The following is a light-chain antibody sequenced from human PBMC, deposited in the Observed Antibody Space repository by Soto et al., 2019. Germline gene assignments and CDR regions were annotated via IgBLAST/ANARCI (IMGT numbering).Light chain of an antibody. CDR3: GSYTTSSNYV. Sequence: QSVLTQPASVSGSPGQSITISCTGTSSDIDAYNYVSWYQQHPGKAPKLMIYDVSNRPSGISNRFSGSKSGNTASLTISGLQAEDEADHYCGSYTTSSNYVFGTGTKVTVL. J-gene: IGLJ1*01. V-gene: IGLV2-14*01. CDR1: SSDIDAYNY. CDR2: DVS.